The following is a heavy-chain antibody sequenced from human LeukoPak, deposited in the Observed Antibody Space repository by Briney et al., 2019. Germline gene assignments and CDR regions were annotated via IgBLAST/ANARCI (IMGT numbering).Heavy chain of an antibody. CDR3: ARESRNSYGYYYYYMDV. V-gene: IGHV4-39*07. CDR1: GGSIGSSSYY. Sequence: SETLSLTCTVSGGSIGSSSYYWGWIRQPPGKGLEWIGSIYYSGSTYYNPSLKSRVTISVDTSKNQFSLKLSSVTAADTAVYYCARESRNSYGYYYYYMDVWGKGTTVTVSS. CDR2: IYYSGST. D-gene: IGHD5-18*01. J-gene: IGHJ6*03.